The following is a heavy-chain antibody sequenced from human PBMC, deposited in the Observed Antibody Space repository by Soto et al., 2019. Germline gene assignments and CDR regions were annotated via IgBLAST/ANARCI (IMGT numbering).Heavy chain of an antibody. CDR3: ARTTAVPNTLRSRYFFDY. J-gene: IGHJ4*02. Sequence: SETLSLTCTVSGGSISSGAYSWSWIRLPPGKRLEWIGYIYHRGTSHYNPSLKSRVTMSVDRSKNQFSLRLSSVTTADTALYYCARTTAVPNTLRSRYFFDYWGQGTLVTVSS. CDR1: GGSISSGAYS. D-gene: IGHD1-7*01. V-gene: IGHV4-30-2*02. CDR2: IYHRGTS.